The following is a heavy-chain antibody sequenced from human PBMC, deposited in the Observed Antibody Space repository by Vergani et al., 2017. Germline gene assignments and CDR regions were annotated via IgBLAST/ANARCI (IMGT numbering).Heavy chain of an antibody. V-gene: IGHV3-21*01. CDR2: ISSSSSYI. CDR1: GFTFSSYS. CDR3: AGDLFYYDSSGYYSGFFVY. D-gene: IGHD3-22*01. J-gene: IGHJ4*02. Sequence: EVQLVESGGGLVKPGGSLRLSCAASGFTFSSYSMNWVRQAPGKGLEWVSSISSSSSYIYYAGAVKGPITITIDNAKNALYLQMNSLRAEDTAAYYCAGDLFYYDSSGYYSGFFVYWGQGTLVTVSS.